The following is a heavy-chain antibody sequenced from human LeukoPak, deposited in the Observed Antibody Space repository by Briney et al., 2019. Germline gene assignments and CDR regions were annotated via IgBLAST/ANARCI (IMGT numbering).Heavy chain of an antibody. D-gene: IGHD3-3*01. CDR1: GGSISSYY. V-gene: IGHV4-59*12. Sequence: SETLSLTCTVSGGSISSYYWSWIRQPPGKGLEWIGYIYYSGSTNYNPSLKSRVTISVDTSKNQFSLKLSSVTAADTAVYYCARDGDSTIFGVVIYDAFDIWGQGTMVTVSS. J-gene: IGHJ3*02. CDR3: ARDGDSTIFGVVIYDAFDI. CDR2: IYYSGST.